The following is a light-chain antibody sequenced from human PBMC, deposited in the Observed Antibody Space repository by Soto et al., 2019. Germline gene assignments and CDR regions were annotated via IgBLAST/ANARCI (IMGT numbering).Light chain of an antibody. CDR1: QSVSSSY. CDR3: QQCGSSSWT. V-gene: IGKV3-20*01. J-gene: IGKJ1*01. CDR2: DGS. Sequence: EIVLTQSPGTLSLSPGERATLSCRASQSVSSSYLAWYQQKPGQAPRLLIYDGSSRATGIPDRFSGSGSGTDFTLTISSLEPEDFAVYYCQQCGSSSWTFGQGTKVEIK.